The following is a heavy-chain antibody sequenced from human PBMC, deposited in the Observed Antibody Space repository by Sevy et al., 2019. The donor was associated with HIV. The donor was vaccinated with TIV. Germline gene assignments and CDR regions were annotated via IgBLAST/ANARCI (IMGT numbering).Heavy chain of an antibody. CDR2: IYSGGST. V-gene: IGHV3-53*01. CDR1: GFTVTSNY. D-gene: IGHD6-13*01. CDR3: GRDDASRGIDY. J-gene: IGHJ4*02. Sequence: GGSLRLSCAASGFTVTSNYMSWVRQAPGKGLEWVSVIYSGGSTYYAGSVKGRFTISRDNSKNTLYLQMNSLRAEDTAVYYCGRDDASRGIDYWGQGTLVTVS.